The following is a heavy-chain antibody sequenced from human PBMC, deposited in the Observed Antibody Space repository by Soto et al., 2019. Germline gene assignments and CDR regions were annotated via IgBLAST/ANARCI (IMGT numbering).Heavy chain of an antibody. CDR1: GFTFTRYS. CDR3: ARESEDLTSNFDY. Sequence: GGSLRLSCAVSGFTFTRYSMNWVRQAPGKGLECVSSISSTTNYIYYGDSMKGRFTISRDNAKNSLYLEMNSLRAEDTAVYYCARESEDLTSNFDYWGQGTLVTVSS. V-gene: IGHV3-21*06. CDR2: ISSTTNYI. J-gene: IGHJ4*02.